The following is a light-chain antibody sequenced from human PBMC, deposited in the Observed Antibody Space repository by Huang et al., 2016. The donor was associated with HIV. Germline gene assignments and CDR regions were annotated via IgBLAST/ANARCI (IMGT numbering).Light chain of an antibody. CDR3: QQTYSSRPT. J-gene: IGKJ5*01. CDR2: AAS. V-gene: IGKV1-39*01. CDR1: QSISSY. Sequence: DIQMTQSPSSLSASVGDTVTITCRASQSISSYLNWYQQRPGKAPNLLIYAASTLQSGVPSRFSGSGSGTDFTLTISSLHPEDLATYYCQQTYSSRPTFGQGTRLE.